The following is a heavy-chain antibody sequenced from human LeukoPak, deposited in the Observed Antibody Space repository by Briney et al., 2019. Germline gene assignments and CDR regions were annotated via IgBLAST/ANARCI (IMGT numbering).Heavy chain of an antibody. D-gene: IGHD3-22*01. Sequence: SETLSLTCTVSGGSISSYYWSWIRQPAGKGLEWIGRIYTSGSTNYNPSLKSRVTMSVDTSKNQFSLKLSSVTAADTAVYYCARDLGTYYYDSSGYYYSLYFDYWGQGTLVTVSS. CDR2: IYTSGST. CDR3: ARDLGTYYYDSSGYYYSLYFDY. J-gene: IGHJ4*02. CDR1: GGSISSYY. V-gene: IGHV4-4*07.